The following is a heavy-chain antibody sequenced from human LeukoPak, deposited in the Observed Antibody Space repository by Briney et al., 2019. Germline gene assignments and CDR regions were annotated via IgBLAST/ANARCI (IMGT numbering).Heavy chain of an antibody. D-gene: IGHD3-22*01. Sequence: SVTVSCKASGGTFSSYAISWVRQAPGQGLEWMGGIIPIFGTANYAQKFQGRVTITTDESTSTAYMELSSLRSEDTAVYYCARSRVIVVINQRADAFDIWGQGTMVTVSS. V-gene: IGHV1-69*05. CDR2: IIPIFGTA. CDR1: GGTFSSYA. J-gene: IGHJ3*02. CDR3: ARSRVIVVINQRADAFDI.